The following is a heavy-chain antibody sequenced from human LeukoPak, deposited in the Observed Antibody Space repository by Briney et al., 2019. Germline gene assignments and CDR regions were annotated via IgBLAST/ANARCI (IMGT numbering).Heavy chain of an antibody. D-gene: IGHD6-13*01. Sequence: ASVKVSCKASGGTFSSYAISWVRQAPRQGLEWMGRIIPILGIANYAQKFQGRVTITADKSTSTAYMELSSLRSEDTAVYYCARDTSLAAAAGDYWGQGTLVTVSS. V-gene: IGHV1-69*04. J-gene: IGHJ4*02. CDR2: IIPILGIA. CDR3: ARDTSLAAAAGDY. CDR1: GGTFSSYA.